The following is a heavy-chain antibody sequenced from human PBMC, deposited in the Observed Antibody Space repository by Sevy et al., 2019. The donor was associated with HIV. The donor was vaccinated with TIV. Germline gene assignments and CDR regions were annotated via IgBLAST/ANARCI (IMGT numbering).Heavy chain of an antibody. D-gene: IGHD1-26*01. Sequence: ASVKVSCKASGYTFTGYYMHWVRQAPGQGLEWMGWTNPNSGGTNYAQKFQGRVTMTRDTSISTAYMELSRLRSDDTAVYYCARARVAGSYYSMGYWGQGTLVTVSS. CDR1: GYTFTGYY. CDR3: ARARVAGSYYSMGY. V-gene: IGHV1-2*02. CDR2: TNPNSGGT. J-gene: IGHJ4*02.